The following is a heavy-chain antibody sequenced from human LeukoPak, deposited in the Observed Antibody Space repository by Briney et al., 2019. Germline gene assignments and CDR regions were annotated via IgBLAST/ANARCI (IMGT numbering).Heavy chain of an antibody. J-gene: IGHJ4*02. CDR2: INPNSGGT. CDR1: GYTFTGYY. Sequence: GASVKVSCKASGYTFTGYYMHWVRQAPGQGLEWMGWINPNSGGTNYAQKFQGRVTMTRDTSISTAYMELSRLRSDDTAVYYCARDRWGGEQQLGYFDYWGQGTLVTVSS. V-gene: IGHV1-2*02. CDR3: ARDRWGGEQQLGYFDY. D-gene: IGHD6-13*01.